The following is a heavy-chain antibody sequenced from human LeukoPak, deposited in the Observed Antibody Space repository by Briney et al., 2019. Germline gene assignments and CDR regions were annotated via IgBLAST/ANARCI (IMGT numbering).Heavy chain of an antibody. Sequence: PSETLSLTCAVYGGSFSGYYWSWIRQPPGKGLEWIGEINHSGSTNYNPSLKSRVTISVDTSKNQFPLKLSSVTAADTAVYYCARLKGPYCSSTSCYTRGNWFDPWGQGTLVTVSS. CDR3: ARLKGPYCSSTSCYTRGNWFDP. V-gene: IGHV4-34*01. J-gene: IGHJ5*02. CDR1: GGSFSGYY. D-gene: IGHD2-2*02. CDR2: INHSGST.